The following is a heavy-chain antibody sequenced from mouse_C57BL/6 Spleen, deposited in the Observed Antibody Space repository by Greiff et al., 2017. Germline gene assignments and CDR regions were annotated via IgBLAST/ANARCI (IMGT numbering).Heavy chain of an antibody. D-gene: IGHD1-1*01. V-gene: IGHV1-69*01. CDR2: IDPSDSYT. CDR3: ARGDDGSSPYFDY. Sequence: QVQLQQPGAELVMPGASVKLSCKASGYTFTSYWMHWVKQRPGQGLEWIGEIDPSDSYTNYNQKFKGKSTLTVDKSSSTSYMQLSSLTSEDSAVYDCARGDDGSSPYFDYWGQGTTLTVSS. J-gene: IGHJ2*01. CDR1: GYTFTSYW.